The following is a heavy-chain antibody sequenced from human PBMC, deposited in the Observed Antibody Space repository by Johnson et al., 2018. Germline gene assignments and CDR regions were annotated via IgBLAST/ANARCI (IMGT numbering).Heavy chain of an antibody. CDR2: ISWSSGSI. CDR3: VCSSRAGVAFDM. Sequence: QLVQSGGGLVQPGRSLRLSCAASGFTFDDYAMHWVRQAPGKGLEWVSGISWSSGSIGYADSVKGRSTISRDNSKNTLYLQMNSLRAEDTAVYYCVCSSRAGVAFDMGGQGGIVTVSS. V-gene: IGHV3-9*01. CDR1: GFTFDDYA. D-gene: IGHD2-2*01. J-gene: IGHJ3*02.